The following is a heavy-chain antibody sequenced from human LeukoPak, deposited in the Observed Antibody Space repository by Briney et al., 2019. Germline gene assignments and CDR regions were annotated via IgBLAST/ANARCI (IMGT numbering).Heavy chain of an antibody. D-gene: IGHD3-22*01. Sequence: GGSLRLSCAASGFTFNNYAMSWVRQAPGKGLEWVSTISTSGGSTYYADSVKGRFTISRDNSKNTLYLQMNTLRAEDTAVYYCAKDRAFYGSSGRDVFDIWGQGTMVTVSS. CDR3: AKDRAFYGSSGRDVFDI. CDR2: ISTSGGST. CDR1: GFTFNNYA. J-gene: IGHJ3*02. V-gene: IGHV3-23*01.